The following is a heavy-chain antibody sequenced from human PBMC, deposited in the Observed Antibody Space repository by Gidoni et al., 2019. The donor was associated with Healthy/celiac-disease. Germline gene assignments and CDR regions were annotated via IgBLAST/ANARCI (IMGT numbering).Heavy chain of an antibody. J-gene: IGHJ3*02. Sequence: QVQLQESGPGLVKPSETLSLTCTVSGYSISSGYYWGWIRQPPGKGLEWIGSSYHSGSTYYNPSLKSRVTISVDTSKNQFSLKLSSVTAADTAVYYCARDLGWLRMRHAFDIWGQGTMVTVSS. CDR1: GYSISSGYY. D-gene: IGHD5-12*01. CDR2: SYHSGST. V-gene: IGHV4-38-2*02. CDR3: ARDLGWLRMRHAFDI.